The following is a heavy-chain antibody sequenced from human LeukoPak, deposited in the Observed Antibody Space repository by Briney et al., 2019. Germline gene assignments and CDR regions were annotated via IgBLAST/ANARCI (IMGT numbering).Heavy chain of an antibody. J-gene: IGHJ4*02. CDR3: ARGVYDSSGYYGLYFDY. V-gene: IGHV1-2*02. D-gene: IGHD3-22*01. CDR1: GYTFTSYG. Sequence: ASVKVSCKASGYTFTSYGISWVRQAPGQGLEWMGWINPNSGGTNYAQKFQGRVTMTRDTSISTAYMELSRLRSDDTAVYYCARGVYDSSGYYGLYFDYWGQGTLVTVSS. CDR2: INPNSGGT.